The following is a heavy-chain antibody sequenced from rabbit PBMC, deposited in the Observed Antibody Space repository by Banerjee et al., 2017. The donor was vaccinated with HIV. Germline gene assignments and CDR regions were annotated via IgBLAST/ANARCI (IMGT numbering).Heavy chain of an antibody. V-gene: IGHV1S45*01. CDR3: ARHYVGYAWGINL. J-gene: IGHJ4*01. D-gene: IGHD6-1*01. CDR1: GFSFNSYW. Sequence: QEQLEESGGDLVKPEGSLTLTCTASGFSFNSYWMCWVRQAPGKGLEWIACIYAGDGNTYYATWAKGRFTISKTSSTTMTLQMTSLTAADTATYFCARHYVGYAWGINLWGQGTLVTVS. CDR2: IYAGDGNT.